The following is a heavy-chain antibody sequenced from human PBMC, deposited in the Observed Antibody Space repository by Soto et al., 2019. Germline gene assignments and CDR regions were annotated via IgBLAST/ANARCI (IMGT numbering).Heavy chain of an antibody. CDR1: GFTVSSNY. J-gene: IGHJ6*02. D-gene: IGHD1-26*01. CDR3: ARDLLGRPYYYGMDV. V-gene: IGHV3-53*01. Sequence: GGSLRLSCAASGFTVSSNYMSWVRQAPGKGLEWVPVIYSSGDTYYADSVKGRFTISRDNSKNTLYLQMNSLRAEDTAVYYCARDLLGRPYYYGMDVWGQGTTVTVSS. CDR2: IYSSGDT.